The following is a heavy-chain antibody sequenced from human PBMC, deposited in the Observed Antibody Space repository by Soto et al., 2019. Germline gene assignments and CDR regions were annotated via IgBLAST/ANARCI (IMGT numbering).Heavy chain of an antibody. CDR3: ARVSYNWNYIFDY. D-gene: IGHD1-7*01. CDR2: IIPIFGTA. V-gene: IGHV1-69*01. CDR1: GGTFSSYA. J-gene: IGHJ4*02. Sequence: QVQLVQSGAEVKKPGTSVKVSCKASGGTFSSYAISWVRQTHGQGLEWMGGIIPIFGTANYAQKFQGRVTITADESTSTAYMELSSLRSEDTAVYYCARVSYNWNYIFDYWGQGTLVPVSS.